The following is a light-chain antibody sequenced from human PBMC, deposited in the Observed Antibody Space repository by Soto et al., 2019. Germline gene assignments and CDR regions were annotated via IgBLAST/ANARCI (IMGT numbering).Light chain of an antibody. V-gene: IGKV3-20*01. CDR2: GAS. CDR3: QQYCCSPKT. J-gene: IGKJ1*01. Sequence: EIVLTQSPATLSLSPGERATLSCRASQSVGSNYLAWYQQKPGQAPRLLIYGASSRATGIPDRFSGSGSATDFTLTISRLEPEDFAVYYCQQYCCSPKTFGQGTKVEVK. CDR1: QSVGSNY.